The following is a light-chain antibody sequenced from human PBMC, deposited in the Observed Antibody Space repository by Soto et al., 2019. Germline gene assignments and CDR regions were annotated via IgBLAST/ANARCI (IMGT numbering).Light chain of an antibody. V-gene: IGLV2-14*01. CDR2: DVS. CDR3: SSYTSSSTLVV. J-gene: IGLJ2*01. Sequence: QSALTQPASVSGSPGQSITISCTGTSSDVGGYNYVSWYQQHPGKAPELMIYDVSNRPSGVSNRFSGSKSGNTASLTISGLQAEDEAYYYCSSYTSSSTLVVFGGGTQLTVL. CDR1: SSDVGGYNY.